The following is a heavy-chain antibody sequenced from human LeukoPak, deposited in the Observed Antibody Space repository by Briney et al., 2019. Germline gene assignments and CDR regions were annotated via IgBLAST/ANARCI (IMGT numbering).Heavy chain of an antibody. Sequence: GGSLRLSCAASGFTVSSKYMSWVRQAPGKGLEWVSVIYIDGGTYYADSVKGRFTISRENSKNTLLLQMNSLRAEDTAVYYCARVGGYCSGGSCLAFGSWGQGTLVTVSS. CDR3: ARVGGYCSGGSCLAFGS. CDR2: IYIDGGT. J-gene: IGHJ4*02. D-gene: IGHD2-15*01. V-gene: IGHV3-66*01. CDR1: GFTVSSKY.